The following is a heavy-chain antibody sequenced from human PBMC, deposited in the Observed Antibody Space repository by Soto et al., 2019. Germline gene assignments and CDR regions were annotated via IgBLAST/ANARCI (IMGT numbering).Heavy chain of an antibody. CDR1: GYTFTSYD. CDR3: ARGSSGVHCSSTSCYYYYMDV. D-gene: IGHD2-2*01. Sequence: QVPLVQSGAEVKKPGASVKVSCKASGYTFTSYDINWVRQATGQGLEWMGWMNPNSGNTGYAQKFQGRVTMTRNTSISTAYMELSSLRSEDTAVYYCARGSSGVHCSSTSCYYYYMDVWGKGTTVTVSS. J-gene: IGHJ6*03. V-gene: IGHV1-8*01. CDR2: MNPNSGNT.